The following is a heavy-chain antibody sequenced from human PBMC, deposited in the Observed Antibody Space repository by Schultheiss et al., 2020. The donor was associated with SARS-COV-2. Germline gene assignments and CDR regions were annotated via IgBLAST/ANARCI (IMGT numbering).Heavy chain of an antibody. Sequence: ETLSLTCAVSSGSLIPYYWTWIRQPPGKGLEWIGYISYTGSPSYNPSLKSRVTFSLDTSKKQFSLRLGSVTAADTAVYYCARAARVEQLFSVRGGHLDYWGRGTQVTVSS. V-gene: IGHV4-59*01. CDR2: ISYTGSP. J-gene: IGHJ4*02. D-gene: IGHD3-10*01. CDR3: ARAARVEQLFSVRGGHLDY. CDR1: SGSLIPYY.